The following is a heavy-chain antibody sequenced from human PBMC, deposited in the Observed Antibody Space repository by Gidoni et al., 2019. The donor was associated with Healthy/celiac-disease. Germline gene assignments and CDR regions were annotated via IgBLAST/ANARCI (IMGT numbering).Heavy chain of an antibody. CDR3: ARDEGYSGSYKGSFDY. Sequence: QVQLVESGGGVVQPGRSLGLSWAASGFTFSSYAMHWVRQAPGKGLEWVAVISYDGSNKYYADSVKGRFTISRDNSKNTLYLQMNSLRAEDTAVYYCARDEGYSGSYKGSFDYWGQGTLVTVSS. CDR1: GFTFSSYA. J-gene: IGHJ4*02. CDR2: ISYDGSNK. V-gene: IGHV3-30-3*01. D-gene: IGHD1-26*01.